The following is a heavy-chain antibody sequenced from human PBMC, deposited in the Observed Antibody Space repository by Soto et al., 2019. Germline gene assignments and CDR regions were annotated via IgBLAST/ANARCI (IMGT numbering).Heavy chain of an antibody. Sequence: VQLVESGGGLVQPGGSLRLSCAASGFTFSNYYMSWVRQAPGKGLEWVANVNLDGSEKYYVDSVKGRFTISRDNAKNSLYLQMNSLRAEDTAVYYCAKEERGQVFDYWGQGTLVTVSS. CDR2: VNLDGSEK. CDR3: AKEERGQVFDY. J-gene: IGHJ4*02. D-gene: IGHD1-1*01. V-gene: IGHV3-7*04. CDR1: GFTFSNYY.